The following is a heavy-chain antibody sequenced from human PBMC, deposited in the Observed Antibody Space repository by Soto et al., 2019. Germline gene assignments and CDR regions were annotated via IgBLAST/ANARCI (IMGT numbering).Heavy chain of an antibody. J-gene: IGHJ6*02. CDR1: GGTFSSYA. CDR3: ARTGDSSGYPGYYYYYYGMDV. V-gene: IGHV1-69*13. Sequence: SVKVSCKASGGTFSSYAISWVRQAPGQGLQWMGGIIPIFGTANYAQMFQGRVTITADESTSTAYMELSSLRSEDTAVYYCARTGDSSGYPGYYYYYYGMDVWGQGTTVTVSS. CDR2: IIPIFGTA. D-gene: IGHD3-22*01.